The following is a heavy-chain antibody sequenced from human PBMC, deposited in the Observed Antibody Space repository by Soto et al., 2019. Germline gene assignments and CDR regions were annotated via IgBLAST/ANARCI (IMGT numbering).Heavy chain of an antibody. CDR3: ARVDGGSIY. Sequence: PSETLSLTCTVSGGSISSGGYYWTWIRQHPGKGLEWIGYIYYSGSTYSNPSLKGRVTISVYTSKNQFSLKLSSVTAADTAVYYCARVDGGSIYWGQGTRVTVSS. CDR1: GGSISSGGYY. V-gene: IGHV4-31*03. J-gene: IGHJ4*02. CDR2: IYYSGST. D-gene: IGHD2-15*01.